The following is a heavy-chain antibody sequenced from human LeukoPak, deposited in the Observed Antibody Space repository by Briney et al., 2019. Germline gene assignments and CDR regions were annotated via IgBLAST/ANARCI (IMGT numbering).Heavy chain of an antibody. V-gene: IGHV3-7*03. CDR3: ARIPYSSGWPNWFDP. Sequence: GGSLRLSCAASGFTFSSYWMSWVRQAPGKGLEWVANIKQDGSEKYYVDSVKGRFTISRDNAKNSLYLQMNSLRAEDTAVYYCARIPYSSGWPNWFDPWGRGTLVTVSS. D-gene: IGHD6-19*01. CDR2: IKQDGSEK. CDR1: GFTFSSYW. J-gene: IGHJ5*02.